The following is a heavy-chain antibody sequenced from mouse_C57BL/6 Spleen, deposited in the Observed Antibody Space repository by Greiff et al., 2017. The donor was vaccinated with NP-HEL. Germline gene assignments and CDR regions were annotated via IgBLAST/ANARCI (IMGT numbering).Heavy chain of an antibody. J-gene: IGHJ1*03. CDR2: IDPSDSYT. V-gene: IGHV1-69*01. CDR1: GYTFTSYW. D-gene: IGHD1-1*01. Sequence: QVQLQQPGAELVMPGASVKLSCKASGYTFTSYWMHWVKQRPGQGLEWIGEIDPSDSYTNYNQKFKGKSTLTVDKSSSTAYMQLSSLTSEDSAVYYCARCHYYYGSSPGYFDVWGTGTTVTVSS. CDR3: ARCHYYYGSSPGYFDV.